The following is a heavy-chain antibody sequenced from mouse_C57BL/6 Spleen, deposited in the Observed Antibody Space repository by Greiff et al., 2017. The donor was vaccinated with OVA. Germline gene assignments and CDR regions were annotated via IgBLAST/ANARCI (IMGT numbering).Heavy chain of an antibody. CDR1: GYTFTSYT. V-gene: IGHV1-4*01. D-gene: IGHD1-1*01. J-gene: IGHJ4*01. Sequence: VQLQQSGAELARPGASVKMSCKASGYTFTSYTMHWVKQRPGQGLEWIGYINPSSGYTKYNQKFKDKATLTADKSSSTAYMQLSSLTSEDSAVYYCANTVVAYYAMDYWGQGTSVTVSS. CDR3: ANTVVAYYAMDY. CDR2: INPSSGYT.